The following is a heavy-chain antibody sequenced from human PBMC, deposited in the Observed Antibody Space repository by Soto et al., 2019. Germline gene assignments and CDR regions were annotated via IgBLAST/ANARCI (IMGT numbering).Heavy chain of an antibody. CDR3: ARDRVARTLYYYYYGMDV. Sequence: SETLSLTCTVSGGSISSGDYYWSWIRQPPGKGLEWIGYIYYSGSTYYNPSLKSRVTISVDTSKNQFSLKLSSVTAADTDVYYCARDRVARTLYYYYYGMDVWGQGNTVTVSS. D-gene: IGHD2-15*01. CDR2: IYYSGST. V-gene: IGHV4-30-4*01. J-gene: IGHJ6*02. CDR1: GGSISSGDYY.